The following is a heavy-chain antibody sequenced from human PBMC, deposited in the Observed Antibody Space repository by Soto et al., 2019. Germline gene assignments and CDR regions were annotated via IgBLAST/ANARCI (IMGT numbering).Heavy chain of an antibody. CDR3: ANPSVEMATITGY. CDR2: ISYDGSNK. Sequence: QVQLVESGGGVVQPGRSLRLSCAASGFTFSSYGMHWVRQAPGKGLEWVAVISYDGSNKYYADSVKGRFTISRDNSKNTLYLQMNSLRAEDTAVYYCANPSVEMATITGYWGQGTLVTVSS. V-gene: IGHV3-30*18. J-gene: IGHJ4*02. D-gene: IGHD5-12*01. CDR1: GFTFSSYG.